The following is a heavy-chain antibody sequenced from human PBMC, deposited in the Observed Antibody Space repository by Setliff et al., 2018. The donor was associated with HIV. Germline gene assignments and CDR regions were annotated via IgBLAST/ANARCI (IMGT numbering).Heavy chain of an antibody. CDR3: AKDDYGDYGSSYYFGMDV. CDR2: ISPYNGHT. CDR1: GYTFKTYG. V-gene: IGHV1-18*01. J-gene: IGHJ6*02. Sequence: ASVKVSCKASGYTFKTYGISWVRQAPGHGLEWMGWISPYNGHTNYAQNFQGRVTMTIDTSTSRAYMELSGLRSEDTAVYYCAKDDYGDYGSSYYFGMDVWGQGTTVTVSS. D-gene: IGHD4-17*01.